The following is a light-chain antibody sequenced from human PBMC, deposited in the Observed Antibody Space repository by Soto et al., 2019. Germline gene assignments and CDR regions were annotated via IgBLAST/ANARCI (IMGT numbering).Light chain of an antibody. CDR1: SSDVGTYNL. Sequence: QSALTQPASVSGSHGQSIALSCTGTSSDVGTYNLVSWYQQHPGKAPKLLISEGGKRPSGVSDRFSGSKSGNTASLTISGLQAEDEADYYCCSFAAGNTYVFGTGTKVTVL. J-gene: IGLJ1*01. CDR3: CSFAAGNTYV. V-gene: IGLV2-23*01. CDR2: EGG.